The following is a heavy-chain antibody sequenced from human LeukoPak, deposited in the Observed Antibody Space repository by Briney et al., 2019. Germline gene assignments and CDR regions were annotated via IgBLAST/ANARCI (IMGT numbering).Heavy chain of an antibody. D-gene: IGHD5-24*01. CDR3: ARAGLDGYNRAGVFFDY. V-gene: IGHV3-33*01. CDR2: IWYDGSNK. Sequence: GRSLRLSCAASGFTFSSYGMHWVRQAPGKGLEWVAVIWYDGSNKYYADSVKGRFTISRDNSKNTLYLQMNSLRAEDTAVYYCARAGLDGYNRAGVFFDYWGQGTLVTVSS. J-gene: IGHJ4*02. CDR1: GFTFSSYG.